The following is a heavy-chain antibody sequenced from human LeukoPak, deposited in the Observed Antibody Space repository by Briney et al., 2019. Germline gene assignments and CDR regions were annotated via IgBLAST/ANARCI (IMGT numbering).Heavy chain of an antibody. V-gene: IGHV3-30*02. J-gene: IGHJ3*02. CDR3: AKALGSRSTFDAFDI. CDR1: GFTFSNYA. Sequence: GGSLRLSCAASGFTFSNYAMHWVRQAPGKGLEWVAYIRYDGSNKYYADSVKGRFTISRDNSKNTLYLQMNSLRAEDTAVYYCAKALGSRSTFDAFDIWGQGTMVTVSS. CDR2: IRYDGSNK. D-gene: IGHD2-15*01.